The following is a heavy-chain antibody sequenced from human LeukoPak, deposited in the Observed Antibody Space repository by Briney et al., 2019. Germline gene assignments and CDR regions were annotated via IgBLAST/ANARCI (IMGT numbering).Heavy chain of an antibody. CDR2: IRSKAYGGTT. V-gene: IGHV3-49*03. CDR3: TTGYCSSTSCYAWFDP. J-gene: IGHJ5*02. Sequence: GGSLRLSCTASEFTFGDYAMSWFRQAPGKGLEWVGFIRSKAYGGTTEYAASVKGRFTISRDDSKSIAYLQMNSLKTEDTAVYYCTTGYCSSTSCYAWFDPWGQGTLVTVSS. D-gene: IGHD2-2*01. CDR1: EFTFGDYA.